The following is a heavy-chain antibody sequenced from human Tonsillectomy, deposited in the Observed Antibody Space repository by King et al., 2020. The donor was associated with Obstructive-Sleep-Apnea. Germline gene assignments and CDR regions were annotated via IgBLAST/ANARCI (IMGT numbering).Heavy chain of an antibody. V-gene: IGHV3-13*05. Sequence: VQLVESGGGLVQPGGSLRLSCAACGFTFRSYDMHLVRQATGKGLEWVVAIGTAGDPYYPGSVKGRFTISRENAKNSLYLQMNSLRAGDMAVYYCARGSLTYDFWSGYYGSYFDYWGQGTLVTVSS. D-gene: IGHD3-3*01. CDR2: IGTAGDP. CDR3: ARGSLTYDFWSGYYGSYFDY. J-gene: IGHJ4*02. CDR1: GFTFRSYD.